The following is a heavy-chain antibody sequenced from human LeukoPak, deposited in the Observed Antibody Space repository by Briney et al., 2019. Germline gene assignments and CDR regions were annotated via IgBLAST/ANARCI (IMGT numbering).Heavy chain of an antibody. V-gene: IGHV4-39*07. CDR3: ARDLRDYYDSSGSSDAFDI. CDR2: IYYSGST. D-gene: IGHD3-22*01. Sequence: SETLSLTCTVSGGSISSSSYYWGWIRQPPGKGLEWIGSIYYSGSTYYNPSLKSRVTISVDTSKNQFSLKLSSVTAADTAVYYCARDLRDYYDSSGSSDAFDIWGQGTMVTVSS. J-gene: IGHJ3*02. CDR1: GGSISSSSYY.